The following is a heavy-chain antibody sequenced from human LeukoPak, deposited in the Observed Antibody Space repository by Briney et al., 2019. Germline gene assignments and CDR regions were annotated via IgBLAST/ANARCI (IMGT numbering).Heavy chain of an antibody. CDR3: ASGGTGARKYYSDPFHY. J-gene: IGHJ4*02. CDR1: GFTVSSNY. CDR2: IYSAGST. V-gene: IGHV3-53*01. Sequence: GGSLRLSCAAFGFTVSSNYMSWVRQAPGKGLEWVSIIYSAGSTYYADSVRGRFTISRDSSKNTVCLQMNSLRAEDTAVYYCASGGTGARKYYSDPFHYWGQGTLVTVSS. D-gene: IGHD3-10*01.